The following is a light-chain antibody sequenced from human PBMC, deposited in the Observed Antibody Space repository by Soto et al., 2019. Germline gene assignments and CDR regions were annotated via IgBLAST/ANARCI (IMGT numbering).Light chain of an antibody. CDR2: LNGDGSH. Sequence: QSVLTQSPSASASLGPSVNLTFSLSSGHISYAIAWHQQQPEKGPRYLMKLNGDGSHSKGDGIPDRFSRPSCAAERYLTIASRESEDEADYYCKTWGTGILEFGGGPKRTVL. CDR1: SGHISYA. CDR3: KTWGTGILE. J-gene: IGLJ3*02. V-gene: IGLV4-69*01.